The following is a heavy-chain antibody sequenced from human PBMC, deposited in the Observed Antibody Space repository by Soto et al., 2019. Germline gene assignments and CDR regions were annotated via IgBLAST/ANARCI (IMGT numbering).Heavy chain of an antibody. Sequence: SETLSLTCSVSGGSISSGYYYWSWIRQPPGKGLEWIGNIYYSGNTYYNPSLKSRLIISIDTSQNQFSLKMKSVTVADTALYFCARQVYGDYLGGNWFDPWGQGALVTVAA. CDR3: ARQVYGDYLGGNWFDP. V-gene: IGHV4-30-4*01. CDR2: IYYSGNT. CDR1: GGSISSGYYY. J-gene: IGHJ5*02. D-gene: IGHD4-17*01.